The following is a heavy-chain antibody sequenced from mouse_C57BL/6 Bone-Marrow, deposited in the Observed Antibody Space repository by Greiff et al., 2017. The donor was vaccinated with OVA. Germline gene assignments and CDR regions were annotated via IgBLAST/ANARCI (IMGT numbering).Heavy chain of an antibody. J-gene: IGHJ3*01. D-gene: IGHD2-3*01. Sequence: QVQLQQPGAELVKPGASVKLSCKASGYTFTSYWMHWVKRRPGQGLEWIGMIHPNSGSTNYNEKFKSKATLTVDKSSSTAYMQLSSLTSEDSAVYYCAVYDGYYSWFAYWGQGTLVTVSA. V-gene: IGHV1-64*01. CDR2: IHPNSGST. CDR3: AVYDGYYSWFAY. CDR1: GYTFTSYW.